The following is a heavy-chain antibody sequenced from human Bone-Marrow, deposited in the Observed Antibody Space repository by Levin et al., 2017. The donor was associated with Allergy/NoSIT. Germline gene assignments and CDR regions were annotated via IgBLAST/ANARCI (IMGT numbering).Heavy chain of an antibody. V-gene: IGHV3-74*01. CDR3: AREYRSSSGRAFDI. J-gene: IGHJ3*02. D-gene: IGHD6-6*01. CDR2: INSDGSGT. Sequence: WASVKVSCAASGFTFNSYWMHWVRQAPGKGLVWVSHINSDGSGTSYADSVKGRLTISRDNAKNTLYLQMNSLRAEDTALYFCAREYRSSSGRAFDIWGQGTMVIVSS. CDR1: GFTFNSYW.